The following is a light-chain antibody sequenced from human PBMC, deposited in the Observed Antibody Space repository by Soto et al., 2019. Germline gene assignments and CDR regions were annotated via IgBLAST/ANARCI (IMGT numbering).Light chain of an antibody. Sequence: QAVVTQPPSASGTPGQTVTISCSGSSSKIGSSYVFWYQQLPGTAPKLLIYRNNQRPSGVPDRFSGSKSGTSASLAISGLRSVDEADYYCASWDDTLDVVFGGGTKLTVL. CDR3: ASWDDTLDVV. CDR1: SSKIGSSY. V-gene: IGLV1-47*01. CDR2: RNN. J-gene: IGLJ2*01.